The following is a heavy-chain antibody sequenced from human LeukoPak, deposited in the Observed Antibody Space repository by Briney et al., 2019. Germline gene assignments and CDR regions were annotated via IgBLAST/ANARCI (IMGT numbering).Heavy chain of an antibody. J-gene: IGHJ3*02. CDR2: ISYDGSNK. V-gene: IGHV3-30*18. CDR1: GFTFSSYG. D-gene: IGHD2-21*02. CDR3: AKFIAYCGGDCYSDAFDI. Sequence: GGSLRLSCAASGFTFSSYGMHWVRQAPGKGLEWVAVISYDGSNKYYADSVKGRFTISRDNSKNTLYLQMNSLRAEDTAVYYCAKFIAYCGGDCYSDAFDIWGQGTTVTVSS.